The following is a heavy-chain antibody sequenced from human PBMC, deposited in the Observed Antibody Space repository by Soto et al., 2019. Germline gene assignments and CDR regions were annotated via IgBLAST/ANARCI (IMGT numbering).Heavy chain of an antibody. V-gene: IGHV4-4*07. Sequence: LCLTCTVSVGALSTYYLIWIRQPAGKGLEWIGRIYASGSTNYNPSLKSRVTMSVATSKNQFSLKLSSVTAADTAVYYCARGGMVIIPTATAFDYWGQGTLVTVSS. J-gene: IGHJ4*02. CDR2: IYASGST. D-gene: IGHD2-2*01. CDR1: VGALSTYY. CDR3: ARGGMVIIPTATAFDY.